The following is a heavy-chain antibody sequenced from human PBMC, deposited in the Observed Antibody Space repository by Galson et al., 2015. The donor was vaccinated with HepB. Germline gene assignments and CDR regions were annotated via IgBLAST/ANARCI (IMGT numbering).Heavy chain of an antibody. V-gene: IGHV3-30-3*01. CDR2: ISYDGSNK. Sequence: SLRLSCAASGFTFSSYAMHWVRQAPGKGLEWVAVISYDGSNKYYADSVKGRFTISRDNSKNTLYLQMNSLRAEDTAVYYCARNPPYSSSSSGLDYWGQGTLVTVSS. J-gene: IGHJ4*02. CDR3: ARNPPYSSSSSGLDY. D-gene: IGHD6-6*01. CDR1: GFTFSSYA.